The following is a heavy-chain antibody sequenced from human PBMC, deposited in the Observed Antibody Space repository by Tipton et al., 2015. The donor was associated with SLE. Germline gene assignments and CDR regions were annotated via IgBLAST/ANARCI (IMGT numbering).Heavy chain of an antibody. D-gene: IGHD1-7*01. Sequence: LRLSCTVSGGSISSNYWSWIRQPPGKGLEWIGYIYYTGSTKYNPSLKSRVTFSVDTSKNQFSLKLSSVTAADTSVYYCARGGDWNYASRALLDWGQRTLVTVSS. J-gene: IGHJ4*02. CDR3: ARGGDWNYASRALLD. V-gene: IGHV4-59*01. CDR1: GGSISSNY. CDR2: IYYTGST.